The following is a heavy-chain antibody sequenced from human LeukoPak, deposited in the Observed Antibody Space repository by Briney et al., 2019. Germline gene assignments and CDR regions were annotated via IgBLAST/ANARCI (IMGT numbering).Heavy chain of an antibody. V-gene: IGHV3-23*01. CDR3: TTLIIILTGAFDF. Sequence: GGSLRLSCAASGLTFNKTARSWVRQSPGKGLEWVSAIGVSASSRYYADFAKGRFTISRDNSKNTVYLQMNNLSAEDTAVYYCTTLIIILTGAFDFWGQGTVVTVST. CDR2: IGVSASSR. D-gene: IGHD7-27*01. J-gene: IGHJ3*01. CDR1: GLTFNKTA.